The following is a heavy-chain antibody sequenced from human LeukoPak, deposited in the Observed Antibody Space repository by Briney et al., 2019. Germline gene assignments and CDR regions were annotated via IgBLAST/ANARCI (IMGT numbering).Heavy chain of an antibody. CDR2: ISSSSSTI. CDR1: GFTFSSYS. D-gene: IGHD3-10*01. J-gene: IGHJ4*02. Sequence: GGSLRLSCAASGFTFSSYSMNWVRQAPGKGLEWVSYISSSSSTIYYADSVKGRFTISRGNAKNSLYLQMNSLRAEDTAVYYCAKAAFMVRGVVYWGQGTLVTVSS. CDR3: AKAAFMVRGVVY. V-gene: IGHV3-48*01.